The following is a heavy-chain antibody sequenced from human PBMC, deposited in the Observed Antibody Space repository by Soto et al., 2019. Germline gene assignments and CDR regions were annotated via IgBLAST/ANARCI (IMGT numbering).Heavy chain of an antibody. V-gene: IGHV1-69*01. CDR1: GGTFSSYS. CDR2: IIPIFGIA. D-gene: IGHD3-16*01. CDR3: ARDGGWHSGGIDH. Sequence: QVQLVQSGAEVKKHGSSVKVSCKASGGTFSSYSINWVRQAPGQGLEWMGEIIPIFGIANYAQKFQDRVTITAEESTSTAYMELSSLRPENTDVNYGARDGGWHSGGIDHWGQGTLVTVSS. J-gene: IGHJ4*02.